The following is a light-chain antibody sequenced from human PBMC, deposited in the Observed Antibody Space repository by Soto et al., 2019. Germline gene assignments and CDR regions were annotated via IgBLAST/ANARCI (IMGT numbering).Light chain of an antibody. Sequence: EIVMTQSPATLSVSPGERATLSCRASQSVSSNLAWYQQKPGQAPRLLIYGASTRATGIPARFSGSGSGTEFTLTISSLQSEDFATYYCQQLNSYPFTFGPGTKVDIE. CDR2: GAS. V-gene: IGKV3-15*01. CDR1: QSVSSN. J-gene: IGKJ3*01. CDR3: QQLNSYPFT.